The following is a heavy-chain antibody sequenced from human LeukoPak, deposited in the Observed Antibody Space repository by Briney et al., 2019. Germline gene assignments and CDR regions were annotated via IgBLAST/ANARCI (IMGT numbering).Heavy chain of an antibody. J-gene: IGHJ5*02. V-gene: IGHV4-39*07. CDR3: ARDSEGVYGDLNWFDP. D-gene: IGHD4-17*01. Sequence: TSETLSLTCTVSGDSINTTDYFWGWIRQSPEKGLEWIASIYYDGRTYYNPSVKSRATISIDTSKNHFSLKVGSVTAADTAVYYCARDSEGVYGDLNWFDPWGQGTLVTVSS. CDR2: IYYDGRT. CDR1: GDSINTTDYF.